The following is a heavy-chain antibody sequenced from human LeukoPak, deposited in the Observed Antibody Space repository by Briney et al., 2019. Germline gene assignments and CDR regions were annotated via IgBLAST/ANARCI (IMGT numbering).Heavy chain of an antibody. D-gene: IGHD3-9*01. CDR2: IIPIFGTA. Sequence: ASVKVSCKASGGTFSSYAISWVRQAPGQGLEWMGGIIPIFGTANYAQKFQGRVTITTDESTSTAYVELSSLRSEDTAVYYCARAGGVLRYFDWPSRGMDVWGKGTTVTVSS. CDR3: ARAGGVLRYFDWPSRGMDV. J-gene: IGHJ6*03. CDR1: GGTFSSYA. V-gene: IGHV1-69*05.